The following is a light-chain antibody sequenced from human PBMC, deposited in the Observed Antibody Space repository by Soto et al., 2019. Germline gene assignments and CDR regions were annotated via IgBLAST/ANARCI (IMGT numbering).Light chain of an antibody. J-gene: IGKJ5*01. CDR2: DAS. Sequence: EIVWTQSPATLSLSPGERATLSCRASQSVRTYLAWYKQKPGQAPSLLIYDASNRATDIPDRFSGSGSGTDFTLTIRRLEPEEFAVYYCQQYGSPGTFGQGTRLDIK. CDR3: QQYGSPGT. CDR1: QSVRTY. V-gene: IGKV3-20*01.